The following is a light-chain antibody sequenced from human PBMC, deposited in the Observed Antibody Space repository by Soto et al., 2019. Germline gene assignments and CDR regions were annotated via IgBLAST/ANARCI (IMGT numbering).Light chain of an antibody. J-gene: IGLJ2*01. CDR3: SSYTRSTTLV. CDR1: SNNVGAYDY. Sequence: QSALTQPASVSGSPGQSITISCTGGSNNVGAYDYVSWFQQHPGKAPKLMIYDVSNRPSGVSDRFSGSKSGDTASLTISGLQAEDEADYYCSSYTRSTTLVFGGGTKVTVL. CDR2: DVS. V-gene: IGLV2-14*01.